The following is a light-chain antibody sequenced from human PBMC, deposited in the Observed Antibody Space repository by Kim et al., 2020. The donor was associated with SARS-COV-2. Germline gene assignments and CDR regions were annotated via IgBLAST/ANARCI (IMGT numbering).Light chain of an antibody. CDR3: ETWYSNTWV. CDR1: SGHSSYI. J-gene: IGLJ3*02. CDR2: LEGSGSY. Sequence: QPVLTQSSSASASLGSSVKLTCTLSSGHSSYIIAWHQQQPGKAPRYLMKLEGSGSYNKGSGVPDRFSGSSSGADRYLTISNLQSEDEADYYCETWYSNTWVFGGGTQLTVL. V-gene: IGLV4-60*03.